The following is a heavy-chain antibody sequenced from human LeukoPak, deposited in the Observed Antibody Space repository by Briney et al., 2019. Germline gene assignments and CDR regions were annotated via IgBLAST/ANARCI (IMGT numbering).Heavy chain of an antibody. Sequence: GGSLRLSCAASGFTFGNAWMNWVRQAPGKGLEWVGRIKSKTDGGTTDYAAPVKGRFTISRDDSKNTLYLQMNSLKTEDTAVYYCTTVGYDFWSGYYSDYWGQGTLVTVSS. CDR1: GFTFGNAW. CDR2: IKSKTDGGTT. CDR3: TTVGYDFWSGYYSDY. J-gene: IGHJ4*02. D-gene: IGHD3-3*01. V-gene: IGHV3-15*07.